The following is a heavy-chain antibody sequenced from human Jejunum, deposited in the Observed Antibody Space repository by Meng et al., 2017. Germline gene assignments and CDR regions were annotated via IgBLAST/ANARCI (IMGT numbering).Heavy chain of an antibody. J-gene: IGHJ4*02. V-gene: IGHV4-4*02. CDR1: GFSISNDNW. CDR2: IYHSGST. CDR3: ASQDYSSGSYRFDY. D-gene: IGHD3-10*01. Sequence: SETLSLTCAVSGFSISNDNWWSWVRQPPGKELEWSGEIYHSGSTNYNRSLSSRVTISVDKSKNQFSLKLTSVTAADTAVYYCASQDYSSGSYRFDYWGQGSLVTVSS.